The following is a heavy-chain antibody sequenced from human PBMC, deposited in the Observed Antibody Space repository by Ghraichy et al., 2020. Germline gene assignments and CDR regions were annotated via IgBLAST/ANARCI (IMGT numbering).Heavy chain of an antibody. CDR3: ARSWVAAAGTFYYYYGMDV. V-gene: IGHV3-21*01. Sequence: GGSLRLSCAASGFTFSSYSMNWVRQAPGKGLEWVSSISSSSSYIYYADSVKGRFTISRDNAKNSLYLQMNSLRAEDTAVYYCARSWVAAAGTFYYYYGMDVWGQGTTVTVSS. CDR2: ISSSSSYI. J-gene: IGHJ6*02. D-gene: IGHD6-13*01. CDR1: GFTFSSYS.